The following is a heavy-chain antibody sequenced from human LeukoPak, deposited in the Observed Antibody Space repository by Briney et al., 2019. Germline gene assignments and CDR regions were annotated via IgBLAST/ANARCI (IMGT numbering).Heavy chain of an antibody. Sequence: ASVKVSCKASGYSFIHSGLSWVRQAPGQGLERMGWLNPYNGGTNFAQNLQGRVTMTRDKSTNTAYMELRSLRSDDTAVYYCARPTETTAGYYFDYWGQGTLVTVSS. CDR3: ARPTETTAGYYFDY. D-gene: IGHD1/OR15-1a*01. J-gene: IGHJ4*02. CDR1: GYSFIHSG. CDR2: LNPYNGGT. V-gene: IGHV1-18*01.